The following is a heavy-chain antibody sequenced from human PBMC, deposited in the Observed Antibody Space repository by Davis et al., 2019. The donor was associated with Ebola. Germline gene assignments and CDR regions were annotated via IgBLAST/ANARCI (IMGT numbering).Heavy chain of an antibody. CDR2: MSASGGVT. V-gene: IGHV3-23*01. Sequence: GESLKISCAASRFTFSSFGMSWVRQAPGKGLEWISAMSASGGVTHYADSVKGRFAISRDNSKNTLYLQMNSLRAEDTAVYYCAKSSVAGTSGMDVWGQGTTVTVSS. CDR1: RFTFSSFG. J-gene: IGHJ6*02. CDR3: AKSSVAGTSGMDV. D-gene: IGHD6-19*01.